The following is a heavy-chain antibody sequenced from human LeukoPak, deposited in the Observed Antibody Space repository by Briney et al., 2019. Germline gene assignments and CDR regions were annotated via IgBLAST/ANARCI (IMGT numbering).Heavy chain of an antibody. V-gene: IGHV3-15*01. CDR3: TANEPDCSTIDCYDSGVDFDY. J-gene: IGHJ4*02. CDR1: AFTFSKAW. Sequence: GGSLRHSSAASAFTFSKAWMSWVRQAPGKGREWVGRIKRNIDGGTTDYAAPVKGRFTISRDDSKNKLYLQMSGLRTEDTAIYYCTANEPDCSTIDCYDSGVDFDYWGQGTLVTVSS. D-gene: IGHD2-21*02. CDR2: IKRNIDGGTT.